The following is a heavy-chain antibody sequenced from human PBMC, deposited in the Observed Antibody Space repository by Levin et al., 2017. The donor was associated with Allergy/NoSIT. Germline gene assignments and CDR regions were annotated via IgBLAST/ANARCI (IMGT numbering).Heavy chain of an antibody. CDR2: ISYDGSNK. CDR3: AKPLEGRDGYNDGWFDP. CDR1: GFTFSSYG. V-gene: IGHV3-30*18. D-gene: IGHD5-24*01. J-gene: IGHJ5*02. Sequence: AGGSLRLSCAASGFTFSSYGMHWVRQAPGKGLEWVAVISYDGSNKYYADSVKGRFTISRDNSKNTLYLQMNSLRAEDTAVYYCAKPLEGRDGYNDGWFDPWGQGTLVTVSS.